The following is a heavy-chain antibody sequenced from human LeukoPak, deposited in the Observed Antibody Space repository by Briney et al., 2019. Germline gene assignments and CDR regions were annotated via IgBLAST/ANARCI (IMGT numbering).Heavy chain of an antibody. J-gene: IGHJ4*02. Sequence: SETLSLTCAVYGGSFSGYYWSWIRQPPGKGLEWIGEINHSGSTNYNPSLKSRVTISVDTSKNQFSLKLSSVTAADTAVYYCARGRGSNLYVSPYFDYWGRGTLVTASS. CDR2: INHSGST. V-gene: IGHV4-34*01. CDR1: GGSFSGYY. CDR3: ARGRGSNLYVSPYFDY. D-gene: IGHD5/OR15-5a*01.